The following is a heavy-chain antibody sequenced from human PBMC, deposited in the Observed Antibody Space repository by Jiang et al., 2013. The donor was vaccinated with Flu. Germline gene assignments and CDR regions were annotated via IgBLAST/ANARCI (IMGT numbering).Heavy chain of an antibody. CDR2: INTNTGNP. D-gene: IGHD2-15*01. CDR3: ARDTYFRGTLFDY. Sequence: SVKVSCKASGYTFTTYAINWVRQAPGQGLEWMGWINTNTGNPTYAQGFTGRYVFSLDTSVSTAYLQIYSLKAEDTAVYYCARDTYFRGTLFDYWGQGTLVTVSS. J-gene: IGHJ4*02. CDR1: GYTFTTYA. V-gene: IGHV7-4-1*01.